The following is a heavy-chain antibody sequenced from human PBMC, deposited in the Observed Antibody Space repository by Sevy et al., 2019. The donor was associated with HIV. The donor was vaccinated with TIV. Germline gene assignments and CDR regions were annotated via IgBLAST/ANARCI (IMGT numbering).Heavy chain of an antibody. CDR1: GSTLSQLS. J-gene: IGHJ4*02. Sequence: ASVKVSCKVSGSTLSQLSMHWVRQAPGKGLEWMGSFDPEDGETIYAQMFQGRLTMTEDTSTDTVYMELSSLRSEDTAVYYCATTKDYYDSSGYPFDYWGQGTLVTVSS. CDR2: FDPEDGET. CDR3: ATTKDYYDSSGYPFDY. V-gene: IGHV1-24*01. D-gene: IGHD3-22*01.